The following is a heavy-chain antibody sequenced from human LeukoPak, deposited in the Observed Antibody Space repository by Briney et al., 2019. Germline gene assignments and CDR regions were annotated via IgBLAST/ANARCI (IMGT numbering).Heavy chain of an antibody. V-gene: IGHV1-69*13. CDR1: GYTFTSYG. CDR2: IIPIFGTA. CDR3: ARSPYNWFDP. Sequence: SVKVSCKASGYTFTSYGISWVRQAPGQGLEWMGGIIPIFGTANYAQKFQGRVTITADESTSTAYMELSSLRSEDTAVYYCARSPYNWFDPWGQGTLVTVSS. J-gene: IGHJ5*02.